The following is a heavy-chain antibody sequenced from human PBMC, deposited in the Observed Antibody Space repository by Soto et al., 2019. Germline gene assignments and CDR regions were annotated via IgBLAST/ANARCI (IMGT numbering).Heavy chain of an antibody. D-gene: IGHD4-17*01. CDR3: ARAKDYGDYDY. J-gene: IGHJ4*02. Sequence: ASVKVSCKASGYTFTSYAMHWVRQAPGQRLEWMGWINAGNGNTRYSQKFQGRVTITRDTSASTAYMELSSLRSEDTAVYYCARAKDYGDYDYWGQGTLVTVSS. V-gene: IGHV1-3*01. CDR1: GYTFTSYA. CDR2: INAGNGNT.